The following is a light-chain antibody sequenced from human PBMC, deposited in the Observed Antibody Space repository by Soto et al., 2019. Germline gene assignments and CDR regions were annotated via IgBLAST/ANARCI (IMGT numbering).Light chain of an antibody. V-gene: IGLV2-14*01. CDR3: TSYTTSSTYV. Sequence: QSALAQPASVSGSPGQSITISCTGTSSDVGAYDYVSWYQQSPGKAPKVMIYEVNNRPSGVSDRFSGSKSGNTASLTISGLQAEDEADYYSTSYTTSSTYVFGIGTKVTVL. CDR2: EVN. J-gene: IGLJ1*01. CDR1: SSDVGAYDY.